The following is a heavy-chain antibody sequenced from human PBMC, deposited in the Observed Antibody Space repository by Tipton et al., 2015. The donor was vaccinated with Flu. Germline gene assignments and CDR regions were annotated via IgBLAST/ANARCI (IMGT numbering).Heavy chain of an antibody. V-gene: IGHV3-53*01. CDR1: GFTVSSNY. CDR3: ARAAYYDSSGYYSNWFDP. CDR2: IYSGGST. D-gene: IGHD3-22*01. Sequence: SLRLSCAASGFTVSSNYMSWVRQAPGRGLEWVSVIYSGGSTYYADSVKGRFTISRDNSKNTLYLQMNSLRAEDTAVYYCARAAYYDSSGYYSNWFDPWGQGTLVTVSS. J-gene: IGHJ5*02.